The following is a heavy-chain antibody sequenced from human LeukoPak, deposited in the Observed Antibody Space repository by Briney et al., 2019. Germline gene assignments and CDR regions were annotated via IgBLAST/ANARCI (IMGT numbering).Heavy chain of an antibody. V-gene: IGHV1-2*02. CDR2: INPNSGGT. J-gene: IGHJ4*02. CDR3: ARDEQVGATLDY. CDR1: GYTFTCYY. D-gene: IGHD1-26*01. Sequence: ASVKVSCKASGYTFTCYYMHWVRQAPGQGLEWMGWINPNSGGTNYAQKFQGRVTMTRDTSISTAYMELSRLRSDDTAVYYCARDEQVGATLDYWGQGTLVTVSS.